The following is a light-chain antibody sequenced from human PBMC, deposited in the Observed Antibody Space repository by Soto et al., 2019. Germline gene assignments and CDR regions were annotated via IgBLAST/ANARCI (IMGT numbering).Light chain of an antibody. CDR2: AAS. CDR3: QQQGT. J-gene: IGKJ2*01. Sequence: PGERATLSCRASRSLSSSYVVWYQQKPGQAPRLLIYAASRRATGIPDRFSGSGSATEYSLTISRLEPEDFAVYYCQQQGTFGQGTKVDIK. V-gene: IGKV3-20*01. CDR1: RSLSSSY.